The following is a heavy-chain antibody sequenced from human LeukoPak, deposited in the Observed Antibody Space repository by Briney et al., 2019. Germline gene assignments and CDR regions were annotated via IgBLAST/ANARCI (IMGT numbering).Heavy chain of an antibody. Sequence: PSETLSLTCTVSGGSISSYYWSWIRQPPGKGLEWIGYIYYSGSTNYNPSLKSRVTISVDTSKNQFSLKLSSVTAADTAVYYCARDSSGYYDSSGYSPYWYGMDVWGQGTTVTVSS. CDR2: IYYSGST. CDR3: ARDSSGYYDSSGYSPYWYGMDV. D-gene: IGHD3-22*01. V-gene: IGHV4-59*01. J-gene: IGHJ6*02. CDR1: GGSISSYY.